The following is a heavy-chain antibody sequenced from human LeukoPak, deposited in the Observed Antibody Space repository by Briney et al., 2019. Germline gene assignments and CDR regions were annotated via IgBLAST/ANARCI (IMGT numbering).Heavy chain of an antibody. Sequence: ASVKVSCKASGCTFTGYYMHWVRQAPGQGLEWMGWINRNIGDTNYAQKFQGRVTMTRDTSISTAYMELSRLRFDDTAVYYCARINSSRWYDFWGQGTLVTVSS. CDR3: ARINSSRWYDF. CDR2: INRNIGDT. D-gene: IGHD6-13*01. V-gene: IGHV1-2*02. CDR1: GCTFTGYY. J-gene: IGHJ4*02.